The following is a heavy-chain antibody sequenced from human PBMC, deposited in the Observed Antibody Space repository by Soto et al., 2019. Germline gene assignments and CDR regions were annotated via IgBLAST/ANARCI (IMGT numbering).Heavy chain of an antibody. D-gene: IGHD3-9*01. J-gene: IGHJ4*02. Sequence: PSETLSLTCTVSGGSISSTSFYWGWISQPPGKGLEWIGSIYYSGSTDFNPSLKSRVTISGDTPKNRFSLKMSSMTAADTAVYYCARHPESPYDILITHCDHWRQGTLVNVTS. V-gene: IGHV4-39*01. CDR3: ARHPESPYDILITHCDH. CDR1: GGSISSTSFY. CDR2: IYYSGST.